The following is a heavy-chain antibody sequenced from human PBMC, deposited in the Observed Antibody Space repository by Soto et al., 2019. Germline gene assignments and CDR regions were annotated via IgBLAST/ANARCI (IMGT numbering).Heavy chain of an antibody. V-gene: IGHV5-51*01. CDR3: VARAYKSTNAFDV. CDR1: GYSFTSYW. CDR2: INPGDSDT. D-gene: IGHD5-12*01. Sequence: GASLKISCKISGYSFTSYWISSMRQLPGKVLEWMASINPGDSDTIYDPSFQGKVTTSADKSTSTASLQLGNVEASDTAIYYCVARAYKSTNAFDVWGQGTLVTVSS. J-gene: IGHJ3*01.